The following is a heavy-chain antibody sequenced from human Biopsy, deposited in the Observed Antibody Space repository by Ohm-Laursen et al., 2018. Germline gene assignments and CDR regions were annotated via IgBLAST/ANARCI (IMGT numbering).Heavy chain of an antibody. CDR1: SGSISNNNYY. D-gene: IGHD4-11*01. J-gene: IGHJ6*02. CDR2: IFYRGST. CDR3: ARDSGILNYGNFKYYHYYGMDV. Sequence: GTLSLTCTVSSGSISNNNYYWGWIRQPPGKGLEWIGSIFYRGSTHYKPSLKSRVNISVDTSKNHFSLKLNSVTAADTAVYYCARDSGILNYGNFKYYHYYGMDVWGQGTKVTVSS. V-gene: IGHV4-39*02.